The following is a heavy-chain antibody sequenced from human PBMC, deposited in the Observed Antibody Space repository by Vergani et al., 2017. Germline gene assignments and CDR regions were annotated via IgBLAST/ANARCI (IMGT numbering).Heavy chain of an antibody. Sequence: QVQLVESGGGVVQPGRSLRLSCAASGFTFSSYGMHWVRQAPGKGLEWVAVIWYDGSNKYYADSVKGRFTISRDNSKNTLYLQRNSLRAEDTAVYYCARDRGGPFYYWGQGTLVTGSS. J-gene: IGHJ4*02. CDR2: IWYDGSNK. CDR1: GFTFSSYG. CDR3: ARDRGGPFYY. V-gene: IGHV3-33*01. D-gene: IGHD3-16*01.